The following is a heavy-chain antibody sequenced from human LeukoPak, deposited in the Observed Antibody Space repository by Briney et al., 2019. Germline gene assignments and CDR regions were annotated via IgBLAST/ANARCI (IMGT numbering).Heavy chain of an antibody. D-gene: IGHD1-26*01. CDR3: ARDLVGTTQRGHNWFDP. Sequence: SETLSLTCTVSGGSISSGDYYWSWIRQPPGKGLERIGYIYYSGSTYYNPSLKSRVTISVDTSKNQFSLKLSSVTAADTAVYYCARDLVGTTQRGHNWFDPWGQGTLVTVSS. J-gene: IGHJ5*02. CDR2: IYYSGST. CDR1: GGSISSGDYY. V-gene: IGHV4-30-4*01.